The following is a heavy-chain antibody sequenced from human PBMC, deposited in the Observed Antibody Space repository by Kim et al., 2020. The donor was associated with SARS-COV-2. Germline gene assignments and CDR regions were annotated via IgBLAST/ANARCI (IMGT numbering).Heavy chain of an antibody. Sequence: ASVKVSCKAFGYTFTSYAMHWVRQAPGQRLEWMGWINAGNGNTKYSQKFQGRVTITRDTSASTAYMELSSLRSEDTAVYYCARMEGPGSWYWFDPWGQGTLVTVSS. CDR3: ARMEGPGSWYWFDP. CDR2: INAGNGNT. J-gene: IGHJ5*02. V-gene: IGHV1-3*01. D-gene: IGHD6-13*01. CDR1: GYTFTSYA.